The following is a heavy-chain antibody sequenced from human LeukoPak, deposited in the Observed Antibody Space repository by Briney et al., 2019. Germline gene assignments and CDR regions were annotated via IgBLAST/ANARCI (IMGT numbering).Heavy chain of an antibody. J-gene: IGHJ4*02. CDR2: INHSGST. D-gene: IGHD6-13*01. CDR1: GGSFSGYY. CDR3: ARGLPPDGLDSSSWFIVGDYFDY. Sequence: KASETLSLICAVYGGSFSGYYWSWIRQPPGKGLEWIGEINHSGSTNYNPSLKSRVTISVDTSKNQFSLKLSSVTAADTAVYYCARGLPPDGLDSSSWFIVGDYFDYWGQGTLVTVSS. V-gene: IGHV4-34*01.